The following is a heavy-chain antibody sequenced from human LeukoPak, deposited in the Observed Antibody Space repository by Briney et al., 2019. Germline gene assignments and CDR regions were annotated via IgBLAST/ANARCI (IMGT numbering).Heavy chain of an antibody. CDR2: ISSSSSYI. J-gene: IGHJ5*02. CDR1: GFTFSSYS. V-gene: IGHV3-21*04. D-gene: IGHD3-3*01. Sequence: PGGSLRLSCAASGFTFSSYSMNWVRQAPGKGLEWVSSISSSSSYIYYADSVKGRFTISRDNAKNSLYLQMNSLRAEDTAVYYCARDARKPYDFWSGYWDFDPWGQGTLVTVSS. CDR3: ARDARKPYDFWSGYWDFDP.